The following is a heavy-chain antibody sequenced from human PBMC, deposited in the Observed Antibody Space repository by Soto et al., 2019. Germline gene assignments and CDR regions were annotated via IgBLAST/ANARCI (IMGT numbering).Heavy chain of an antibody. Sequence: ASVKVSCKTSGYPFTDYFIHWVRQAPGQGLEWMGIISLYHHSTSYAQKFRGRLTVTADTSTTTVYMDLSSLTSEDSAVYWCARELYSCGGDCPYYMDYWGQGTLVTVS. CDR3: ARELYSCGGDCPYYMDY. D-gene: IGHD2-21*02. CDR1: GYPFTDYF. V-gene: IGHV1-46*01. J-gene: IGHJ4*02. CDR2: ISLYHHST.